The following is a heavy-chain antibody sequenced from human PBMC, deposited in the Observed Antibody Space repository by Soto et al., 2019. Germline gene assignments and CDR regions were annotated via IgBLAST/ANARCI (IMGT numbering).Heavy chain of an antibody. Sequence: EVQLLESGGGLVQPGGSLRLSCAASGFTFSSYAMSWVRQAPGKGLEWVSAISGSGGSTYYADSVKGRFTISRDNSKNKLYLQINSLRAEDTAVYYCAKDYGFTMIVVVLFDYWGQGTLVTVSS. CDR1: GFTFSSYA. V-gene: IGHV3-23*01. J-gene: IGHJ4*02. D-gene: IGHD3-22*01. CDR2: ISGSGGST. CDR3: AKDYGFTMIVVVLFDY.